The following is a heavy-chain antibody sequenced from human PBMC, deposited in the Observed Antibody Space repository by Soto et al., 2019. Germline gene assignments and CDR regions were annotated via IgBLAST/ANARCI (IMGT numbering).Heavy chain of an antibody. CDR1: GYTFTGYY. CDR3: ARVGVGATGGYYFDY. J-gene: IGHJ4*02. V-gene: IGHV1-2*04. Sequence: ASVKVSCKASGYTFTGYYMLWVRQAPGQGLEWMGWINPNSGGTNYAQKFQGWVTMTRDTSISTAYMELSRLRSDDTAVYYCARVGVGATGGYYFDYWGQGTLVTVSS. D-gene: IGHD1-26*01. CDR2: INPNSGGT.